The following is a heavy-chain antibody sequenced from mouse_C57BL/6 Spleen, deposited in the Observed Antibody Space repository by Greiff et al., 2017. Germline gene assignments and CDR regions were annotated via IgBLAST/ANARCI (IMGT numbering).Heavy chain of an antibody. D-gene: IGHD1-1*01. Sequence: VQLKQSGPELVKPGASVKISCKASGYTFTDYYMNWVKQSHGKSLEWIGDINPNNGGTSYNQKFKGKATLTVDKSSSTAYMELRSLTSEDSAVYYCAREITTVVAFYYFDYWGQGTTLTVSS. V-gene: IGHV1-26*01. J-gene: IGHJ2*01. CDR2: INPNNGGT. CDR1: GYTFTDYY. CDR3: AREITTVVAFYYFDY.